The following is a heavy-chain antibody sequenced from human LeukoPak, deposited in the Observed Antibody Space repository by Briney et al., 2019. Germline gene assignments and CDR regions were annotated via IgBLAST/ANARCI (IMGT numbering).Heavy chain of an antibody. CDR1: GYSFTSYW. CDR2: IYPSDSDT. Sequence: GESLKISCKGSGYSFTSYWIGWVRQMPGKGLEWMGIIYPSDSDTTYSPSFQGQVTMSVDKSISTAYLQWSSLKASDTAMYYCARLHRYRSGWYDGAFDIWGQGTMVTVSS. CDR3: ARLHRYRSGWYDGAFDI. V-gene: IGHV5-51*01. J-gene: IGHJ3*02. D-gene: IGHD6-19*01.